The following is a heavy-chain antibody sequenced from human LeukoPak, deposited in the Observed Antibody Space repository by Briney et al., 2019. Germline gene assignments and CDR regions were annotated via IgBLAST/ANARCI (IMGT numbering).Heavy chain of an antibody. CDR1: GFTFSSYW. CDR2: IRQDGSEK. CDR3: ARGDYYDSSDYYIDAFDI. Sequence: GGSLRLSCAASGFTFSSYWMSWVRQAPGKGLEWLANIRQDGSEKYYVDSVKGRFTISRDNAKNSLYLQMNSLRAEDTAVYYCARGDYYDSSDYYIDAFDIWGQGTMVTVSS. D-gene: IGHD3-22*01. V-gene: IGHV3-7*04. J-gene: IGHJ3*02.